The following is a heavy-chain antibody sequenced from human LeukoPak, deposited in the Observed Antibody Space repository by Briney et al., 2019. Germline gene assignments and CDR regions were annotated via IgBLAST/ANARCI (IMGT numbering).Heavy chain of an antibody. V-gene: IGHV4-61*01. CDR2: VYFTGSP. J-gene: IGHJ4*02. Sequence: PSETLSLTCTVSGGSISSGSYYWSWLRRPPGKGLEWVGYVYFTGSPKYNPSLKTRVTISQDTSKNQFFLNLRSVTAADTAVYYCARGPFPNYYGSGSFELWGQGALVTVSS. D-gene: IGHD3-10*01. CDR3: ARGPFPNYYGSGSFEL. CDR1: GGSISSGSYY.